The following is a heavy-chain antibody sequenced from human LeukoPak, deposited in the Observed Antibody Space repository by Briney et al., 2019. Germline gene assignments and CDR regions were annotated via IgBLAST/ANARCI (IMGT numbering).Heavy chain of an antibody. CDR1: GFTFSSYS. D-gene: IGHD6-13*01. CDR2: ISSSSSTI. CDR3: ARAVEGSSWSYYYYYYYMDV. Sequence: GGSLRLSCAASGFTFSSYSMNWVRQAPGKGLEWVSYISSSSSTIYYADSVKGRFTISRDNAKNSLYLQMNSLRAEDMAVYYCARAVEGSSWSYYYYYYYMDVWGKGTTVTVSS. V-gene: IGHV3-48*01. J-gene: IGHJ6*03.